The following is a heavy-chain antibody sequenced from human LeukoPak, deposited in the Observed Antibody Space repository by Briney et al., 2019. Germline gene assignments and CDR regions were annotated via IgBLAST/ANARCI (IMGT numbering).Heavy chain of an antibody. Sequence: PSETLSLTCTVSGGSISNYYWSWIRQPAGKGLEWIGRIYTSGSTNYNPSLKSRVTMSVDTSKKQFSLKLSSVTAADMAVYYCARWAGIAAAGYDYYYYGMDVWGQGTTVTVSS. J-gene: IGHJ6*02. CDR1: GGSISNYY. CDR2: IYTSGST. D-gene: IGHD6-13*01. V-gene: IGHV4-4*07. CDR3: ARWAGIAAAGYDYYYYGMDV.